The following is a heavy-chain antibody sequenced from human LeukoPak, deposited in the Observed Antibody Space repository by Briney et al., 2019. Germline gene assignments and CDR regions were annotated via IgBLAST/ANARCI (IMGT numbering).Heavy chain of an antibody. CDR3: ASHYYDILTGYYRFDY. D-gene: IGHD3-9*01. CDR1: GGSFSGYY. CDR2: INHSGST. J-gene: IGHJ4*02. Sequence: SETLSLTCAVYGGSFSGYYWSWIRQPPGKGLVWIGEINHSGSTNYNPSLKSRVTISVDTSKNQFSLKLSSVTAADTAVYYCASHYYDILTGYYRFDYWGQGTLVTVSS. V-gene: IGHV4-34*01.